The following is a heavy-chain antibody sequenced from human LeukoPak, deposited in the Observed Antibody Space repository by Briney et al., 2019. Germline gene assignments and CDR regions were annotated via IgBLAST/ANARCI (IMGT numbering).Heavy chain of an antibody. CDR2: ISSSSSTI. Sequence: PGGSLRLSCAASGFTFSSYSMNWVRQAPGKGLEWVSYISSSSSTIYYADSVKGRFTISRDNAKNSLYLQMNSLRAEDTAVYYCTTVLLWFGELYYFDYWGQGTLVTVSS. CDR1: GFTFSSYS. J-gene: IGHJ4*02. D-gene: IGHD3-10*01. CDR3: TTVLLWFGELYYFDY. V-gene: IGHV3-48*01.